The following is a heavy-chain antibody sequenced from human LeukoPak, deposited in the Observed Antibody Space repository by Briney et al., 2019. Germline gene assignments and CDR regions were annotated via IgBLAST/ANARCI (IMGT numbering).Heavy chain of an antibody. Sequence: GGSLRLSCTASGFTFGDYAMSWVRQAPGKGLEWVGFIRSRTRGGTTEFAAPVKDRFSISRDDSKRIAYLQMNSLKTEDTAVYYCTRDGIPETNWSGYYIDYWGQGTLVTVSS. CDR1: GFTFGDYA. CDR2: IRSRTRGGTT. V-gene: IGHV3-49*04. D-gene: IGHD3-3*01. CDR3: TRDGIPETNWSGYYIDY. J-gene: IGHJ4*02.